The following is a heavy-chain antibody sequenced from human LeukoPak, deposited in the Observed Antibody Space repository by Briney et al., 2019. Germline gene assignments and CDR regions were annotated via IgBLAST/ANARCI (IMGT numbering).Heavy chain of an antibody. CDR2: ISGSGGST. CDR1: GFTFSSYA. Sequence: GGSLRLSCAASGFTFSSYAMNWVRQAPGKGLEWVSAISGSGGSTYYGDSVTGRFTISRDNSKNTLYLQMNSLRAEDTAVYYCAKHKEDYGDSCLDDSWGQGALVTVSS. V-gene: IGHV3-23*01. J-gene: IGHJ5*01. D-gene: IGHD4-17*01. CDR3: AKHKEDYGDSCLDDS.